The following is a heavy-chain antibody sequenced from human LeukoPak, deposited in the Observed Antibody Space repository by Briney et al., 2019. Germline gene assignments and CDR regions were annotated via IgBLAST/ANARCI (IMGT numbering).Heavy chain of an antibody. CDR2: ISSSSSYI. J-gene: IGHJ4*02. CDR1: GFTFSSYS. D-gene: IGHD3-16*02. V-gene: IGHV3-21*01. CDR3: ASLNYDYVWGSYRYTDTFDY. Sequence: GGSLRLSCAASGFTFSSYSMNWVRQAPGKGLEWVSSISSSSSYIYYADSVKGRFTISRDNAKNSLYLQMNSLRAEDTAVYYCASLNYDYVWGSYRYTDTFDYWGQGTLVTVSS.